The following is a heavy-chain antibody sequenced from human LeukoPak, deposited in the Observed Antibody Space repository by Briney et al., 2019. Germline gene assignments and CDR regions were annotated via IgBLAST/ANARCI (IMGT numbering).Heavy chain of an antibody. CDR1: GGSISSSNW. D-gene: IGHD6-13*01. Sequence: PSETLSLTCTVSGGSISSSNWWSWVRQPPGKGLEWIGEIYHSGSTNYNPSLKSRVTISVDKSKNQFSLKLSSVTAADTAVYYCARGGEPSEQQGYAFDIWGQGTMVTVSS. V-gene: IGHV4-4*02. J-gene: IGHJ3*02. CDR3: ARGGEPSEQQGYAFDI. CDR2: IYHSGST.